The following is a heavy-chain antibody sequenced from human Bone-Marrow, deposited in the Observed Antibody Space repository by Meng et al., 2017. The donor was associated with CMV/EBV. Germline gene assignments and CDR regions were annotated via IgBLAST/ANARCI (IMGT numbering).Heavy chain of an antibody. CDR3: ARRLGSGYDFDY. Sequence: KVSCKGSGYTFTSYWIGWVRQMPGKGLEWMGIIYPGDSDTTHSPSFQGQVTISADKSTSAAYLQWSSLKASDTAMYYCARRLGSGYDFDYWGQGTLVTVSS. V-gene: IGHV5-51*01. CDR1: GYTFTSYW. CDR2: IYPGDSDT. D-gene: IGHD5-12*01. J-gene: IGHJ4*02.